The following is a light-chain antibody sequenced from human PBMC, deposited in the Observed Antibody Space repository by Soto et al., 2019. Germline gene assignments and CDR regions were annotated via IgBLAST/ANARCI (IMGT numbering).Light chain of an antibody. Sequence: EIVMTQSPATLSVSPGERATLSCRASQSVSSNLAWYQQKPGQAPRLLIYGASTRATGIPARFSGSGSVTEFTLTISSMQSEDFAVYYWQQYNNWPPMAFGQGTKVEIK. V-gene: IGKV3-15*01. CDR3: QQYNNWPPMA. J-gene: IGKJ1*01. CDR2: GAS. CDR1: QSVSSN.